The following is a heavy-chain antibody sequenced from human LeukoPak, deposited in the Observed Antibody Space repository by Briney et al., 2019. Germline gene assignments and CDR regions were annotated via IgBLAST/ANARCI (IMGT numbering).Heavy chain of an antibody. V-gene: IGHV1-69*05. Sequence: SVKVSCKASGGTFSSYAISWVRQAPGQGLEWMGGIIPIFGTANYAQKFQGRVTITTDESTSTAYMELSSLRSEDTAVYYCARDNYAGANWFDPWGQGTLVTLSS. J-gene: IGHJ5*02. CDR3: ARDNYAGANWFDP. D-gene: IGHD1-7*01. CDR1: GGTFSSYA. CDR2: IIPIFGTA.